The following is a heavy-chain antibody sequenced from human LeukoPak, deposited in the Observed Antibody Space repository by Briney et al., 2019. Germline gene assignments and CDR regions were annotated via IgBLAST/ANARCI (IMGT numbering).Heavy chain of an antibody. CDR1: GGTFSSFG. V-gene: IGHV1-69*13. Sequence: ASVKVSCKASGGTFSSFGISWVRQTPGQGLEWMGGIIPIFGIANYAEDFQGRVTITADESTSTVYMDLSSLRFEDTAVYYCGIVVIATMEGGYDYYYGMDVWGQGTTVTVSS. CDR2: IIPIFGIA. CDR3: GIVVIATMEGGYDYYYGMDV. J-gene: IGHJ6*02. D-gene: IGHD2-15*01.